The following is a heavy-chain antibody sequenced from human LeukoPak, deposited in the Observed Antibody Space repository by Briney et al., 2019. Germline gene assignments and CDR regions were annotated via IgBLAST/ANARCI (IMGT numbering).Heavy chain of an antibody. Sequence: ASVKVSCKASGYTFTSYDISWVRQATGQGLEWMGWMNPNSGNTGYAQKFQGRVTMTRNTSISTAYMELSSLRSEDTAVYYCARGRITYYYDSSGYRSAFDIWGQGTMVTVSS. V-gene: IGHV1-8*01. D-gene: IGHD3-22*01. CDR1: GYTFTSYD. J-gene: IGHJ3*02. CDR3: ARGRITYYYDSSGYRSAFDI. CDR2: MNPNSGNT.